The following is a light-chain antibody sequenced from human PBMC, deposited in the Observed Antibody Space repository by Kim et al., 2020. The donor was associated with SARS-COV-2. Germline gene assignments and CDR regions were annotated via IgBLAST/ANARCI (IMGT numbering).Light chain of an antibody. CDR2: RDT. CDR1: KLGDNF. J-gene: IGLJ2*01. Sequence: SYELTQPPSVSVSPGQTASITCSGDKLGDNFASWYQQKPGQSPVLVIYRDTERPSEIPERFSGSNSGNTATLTISGTQTIDEAANYCQTWDSRTVVFGGG. V-gene: IGLV3-1*01. CDR3: QTWDSRTVV.